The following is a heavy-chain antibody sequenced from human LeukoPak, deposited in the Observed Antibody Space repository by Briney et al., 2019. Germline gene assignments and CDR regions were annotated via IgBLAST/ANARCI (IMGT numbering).Heavy chain of an antibody. D-gene: IGHD5/OR15-5a*01. Sequence: PPGGSLRLSCVVSGLTVSSNYMSWVRQAPGKGLELVSVIYSGGTTNYADSVKGRFIVHRDNSKNTLYLKMNSLRAEDTAVYYCASKLSTGYWGQGTLVTVSS. CDR1: GLTVSSNY. V-gene: IGHV3-66*01. CDR2: IYSGGTT. J-gene: IGHJ4*02. CDR3: ASKLSTGY.